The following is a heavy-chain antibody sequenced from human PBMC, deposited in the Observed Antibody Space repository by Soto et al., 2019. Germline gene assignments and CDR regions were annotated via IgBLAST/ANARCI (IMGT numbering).Heavy chain of an antibody. D-gene: IGHD4-17*01. J-gene: IGHJ6*03. Sequence: QVQLVESGGGVVQPGRSLRLSCAASGFTFSSYGMHWVRQAPGKGLEWVAVIWYDGSNKYYADSVKGRFTISRDNYKNTLYLQMNSLRAEDTAVYYCARETTRTDYGAYYYYMDVWGKGTTVTVSS. CDR3: ARETTRTDYGAYYYYMDV. CDR2: IWYDGSNK. V-gene: IGHV3-33*01. CDR1: GFTFSSYG.